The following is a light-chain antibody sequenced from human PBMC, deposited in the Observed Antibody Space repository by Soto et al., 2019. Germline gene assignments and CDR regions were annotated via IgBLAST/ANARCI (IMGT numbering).Light chain of an antibody. Sequence: QPVLTQPPSASGTPGQRVIISCSGSTSNIGSHTVNWYQQVPGTAPKLLIYSYSQRPSGVPDRFSGSKSGTSASLAISGLQSEDEADYYCAAWDDSLNAPYVFGTGTKLTVL. CDR3: AAWDDSLNAPYV. CDR1: TSNIGSHT. J-gene: IGLJ1*01. CDR2: SYS. V-gene: IGLV1-44*01.